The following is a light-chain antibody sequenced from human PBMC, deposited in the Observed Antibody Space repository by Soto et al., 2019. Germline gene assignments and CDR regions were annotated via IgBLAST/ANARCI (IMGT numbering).Light chain of an antibody. V-gene: IGKV3-20*01. CDR1: QSVSSSY. Sequence: EIVLTQSPGTLSLSPGERATLSCRASQSVSSSYLAWYQQKPGQAPRLLIYGASSRATGIPDRFSGSGSGTDFTLTISRLEPEDFAVYYCQQYGSPSTFGQGTEVEIK. J-gene: IGKJ1*01. CDR3: QQYGSPST. CDR2: GAS.